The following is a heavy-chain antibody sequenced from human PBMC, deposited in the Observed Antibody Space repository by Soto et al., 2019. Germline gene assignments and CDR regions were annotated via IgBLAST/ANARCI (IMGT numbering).Heavy chain of an antibody. CDR2: ISAYNGNT. Sequence: APVKPSCKAPGYTFRCNGSSWVRQAPRQGLEWMGWISAYNGNTNYAQTLRGRVTMTTDTSTTTAYMELSNLRTDDTAVYCCGGEDDVFDLWGKGKRVTVSS. CDR1: GYTFRCNG. J-gene: IGHJ3*01. V-gene: IGHV1-18*01. CDR3: GGEDDVFDL.